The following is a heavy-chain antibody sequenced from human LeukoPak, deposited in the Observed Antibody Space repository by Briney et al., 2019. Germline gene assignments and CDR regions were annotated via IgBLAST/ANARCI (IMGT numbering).Heavy chain of an antibody. CDR1: GGTFSSYA. J-gene: IGHJ4*02. CDR2: IIPIFGTA. V-gene: IGHV1-69*13. CDR3: ARDAVKIFGVVMPPHKHEYHFDY. Sequence: SVKVSCKASGGTFSSYAISWVRQAPGQGLEWMGGIIPIFGTANYAQKFQGRATITADESTSTAYMELSSLRSEDTAVYYCARDAVKIFGVVMPPHKHEYHFDYWGQGTLVTVSS. D-gene: IGHD3-3*01.